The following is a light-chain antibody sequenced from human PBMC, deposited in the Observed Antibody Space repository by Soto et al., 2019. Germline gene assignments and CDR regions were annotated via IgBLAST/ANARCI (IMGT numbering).Light chain of an antibody. Sequence: EIVMTQSPATLSVYQGERATLSCRASQSVGSYLAWYQQKPGQAPRVLIYGASTRATGIPARFSGSGSGTEFTLTISSLQPDDFATYYCQHYNSYSEAFGQGTKVDI. CDR1: QSVGSY. J-gene: IGKJ1*01. V-gene: IGKV3-15*01. CDR2: GAS. CDR3: QHYNSYSEA.